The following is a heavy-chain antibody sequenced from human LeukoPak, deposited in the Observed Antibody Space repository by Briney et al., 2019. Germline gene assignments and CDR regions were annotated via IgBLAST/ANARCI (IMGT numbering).Heavy chain of an antibody. Sequence: SETLSLTCTVSGGSISSGGYYWSWIRQHPGKGLEWIEYIYYSGSTYYNPSLKSRVTISVDTSKNQFSLKLTSVTAADTAVYYCARLDGNWNYFDYWGLGTLVTVSS. CDR2: IYYSGST. V-gene: IGHV4-31*03. J-gene: IGHJ4*02. D-gene: IGHD1-20*01. CDR3: ARLDGNWNYFDY. CDR1: GGSISSGGYY.